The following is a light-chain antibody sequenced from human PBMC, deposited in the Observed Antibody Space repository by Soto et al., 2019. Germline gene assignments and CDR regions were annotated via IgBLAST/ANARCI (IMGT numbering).Light chain of an antibody. Sequence: EIVLTQSPGTLSLSPGERATLSCRASQTVNNNYLAWYQQKVGQAPRLLIFGASSRATGIPDRFSGSGSGTDFALSISRLEPEDFAVYYCQQYGSSPITFGQGTRLEIK. CDR2: GAS. V-gene: IGKV3-20*01. CDR1: QTVNNNY. J-gene: IGKJ5*01. CDR3: QQYGSSPIT.